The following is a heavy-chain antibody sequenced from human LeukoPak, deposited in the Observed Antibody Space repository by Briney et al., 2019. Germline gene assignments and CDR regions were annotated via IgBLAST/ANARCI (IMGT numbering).Heavy chain of an antibody. V-gene: IGHV1-18*04. CDR1: GYTFINYG. D-gene: IGHD5-12*01. CDR2: ISGYNGNT. Sequence: GASVKVSSKASGYTFINYGFSWVRQAPGQGLEWMGWISGYNGNTNYLQRFQGRVTMTTDTSTNTVYMELRSLRSDDTAVYYCARLSTNSRVGGSDPLWYFDLWGRGTLVTVSS. J-gene: IGHJ2*01. CDR3: ARLSTNSRVGGSDPLWYFDL.